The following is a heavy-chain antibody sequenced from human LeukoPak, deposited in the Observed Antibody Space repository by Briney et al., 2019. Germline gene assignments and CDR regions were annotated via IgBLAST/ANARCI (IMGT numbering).Heavy chain of an antibody. V-gene: IGHV3-13*01. Sequence: PGGSLRLSCAASGFTFSSYDMHWVRQATGKGLEWVSAIGTAGDTYYPGSVKGRFTISRENAKNSLYLQMNSLRAGDTAVYYCARLYSGSHYIDGDRTDFDLWGRGTLVTVSS. CDR3: ARLYSGSHYIDGDRTDFDL. D-gene: IGHD1-26*01. J-gene: IGHJ2*01. CDR2: IGTAGDT. CDR1: GFTFSSYD.